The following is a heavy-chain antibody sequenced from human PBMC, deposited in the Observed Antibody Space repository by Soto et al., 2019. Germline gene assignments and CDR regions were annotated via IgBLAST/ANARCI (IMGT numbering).Heavy chain of an antibody. CDR2: IYHSGGT. V-gene: IGHV4-38-2*01. CDR3: ARASIGYSHGPFDY. CDR1: GHSISSDYY. D-gene: IGHD5-18*01. Sequence: PSETLSLTCAVSGHSISSDYYWGWIRQPPGKGLEWIGSIYHSGGTYDNPSLKSRVTISVDTSKNQFSLKLSSVTAADTAVYYCARASIGYSHGPFDYWGQGTLVTVSS. J-gene: IGHJ4*02.